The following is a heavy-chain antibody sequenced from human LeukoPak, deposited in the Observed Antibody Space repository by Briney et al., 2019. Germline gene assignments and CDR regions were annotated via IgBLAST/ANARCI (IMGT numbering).Heavy chain of an antibody. CDR3: ARDREWEEGPAKDAFDI. J-gene: IGHJ3*02. CDR2: TYYRSKWYN. D-gene: IGHD1-26*01. Sequence: SQTLSLTCAISGDSVSSNSAAWNWIRQSPSRGLEWLGRTYYRSKWYNDYAVSVKSRITINPDTSKNQFSLQLNSVTPEDTAVYYCARDREWEEGPAKDAFDIWGQGTMVTVSS. CDR1: GDSVSSNSAA. V-gene: IGHV6-1*01.